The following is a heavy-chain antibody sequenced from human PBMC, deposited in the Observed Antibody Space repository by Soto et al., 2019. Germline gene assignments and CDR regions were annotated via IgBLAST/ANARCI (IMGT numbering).Heavy chain of an antibody. D-gene: IGHD6-6*01. CDR1: GGTFSSYA. CDR2: IIPIFGTA. V-gene: IGHV1-69*13. CDR3: ARDRSVAARDAFDI. Sequence: RASVKVSCKASGGTFSSYAISWARQAPGQGLEWMGGIIPIFGTANYAQKFQGRVTITADESTSTAYMELSSLRSEDTAVYYGARDRSVAARDAFDIWGQGTMVTVSS. J-gene: IGHJ3*02.